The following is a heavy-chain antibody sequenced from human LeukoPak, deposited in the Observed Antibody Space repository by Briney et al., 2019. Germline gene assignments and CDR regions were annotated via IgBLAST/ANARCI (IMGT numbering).Heavy chain of an antibody. CDR2: IYYTGST. D-gene: IGHD1/OR15-1a*01. Sequence: KPSETLSLTSTVSGXSISPSYWSWIRQPPGKGLERIGYIYYTGSTNYNPSLKSRVTISVDTSKNQFSLTLSSVTAADTAVYYCARSSQEHYNYFDPWGQGTLVTVSS. J-gene: IGHJ5*02. CDR3: ARSSQEHYNYFDP. CDR1: GXSISPSY. V-gene: IGHV4-59*01.